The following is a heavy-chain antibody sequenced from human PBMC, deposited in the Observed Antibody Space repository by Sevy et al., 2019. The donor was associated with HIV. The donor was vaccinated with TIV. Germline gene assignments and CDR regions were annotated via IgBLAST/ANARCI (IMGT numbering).Heavy chain of an antibody. CDR1: GFIVSSYY. CDR2: INTRGTT. V-gene: IGHV3-53*01. D-gene: IGHD4-4*01. J-gene: IGHJ4*02. Sequence: GGSLRLSCAASGFIVSSYYMGLVRQAPGKGLEWVSLINTRGTTFYADSVKGRFTISRDNSKNTLYLQMNGLRAEDTAMYYCAREATRLTVWGQGTLVTVSS. CDR3: AREATRLTV.